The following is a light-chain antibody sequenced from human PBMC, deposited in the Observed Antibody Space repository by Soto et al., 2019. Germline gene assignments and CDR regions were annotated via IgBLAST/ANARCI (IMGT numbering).Light chain of an antibody. CDR3: LQHNSYPWT. J-gene: IGKJ1*01. CDR1: QGIRNG. Sequence: DIQMTQSPSSLSASVGDRVTSTFRASQGIRNGLGWYQQKPGKAPKRLIYAASSLQSGVPSRFSGSGSGTEFTLTISSLQPEDFATYYCLQHNSYPWTFGQGTKVDIK. CDR2: AAS. V-gene: IGKV1-17*01.